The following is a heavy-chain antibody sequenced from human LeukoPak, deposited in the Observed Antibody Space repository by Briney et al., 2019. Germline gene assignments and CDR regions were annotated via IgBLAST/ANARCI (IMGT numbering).Heavy chain of an antibody. CDR1: GGSIRSYY. V-gene: IGHV4-59*13. D-gene: IGHD1/OR15-1a*01. J-gene: IGHJ3*02. Sequence: PSETLSLTCIVSGGSIRSYYWSWIRQPPGKGLEWIGYIYYSGKTNYNPSLKSRVTISVDTSKNQFYLNLYSVTAADAAVYYCARWGETGTLRVDAFDIWGQGTMVTVSS. CDR2: IYYSGKT. CDR3: ARWGETGTLRVDAFDI.